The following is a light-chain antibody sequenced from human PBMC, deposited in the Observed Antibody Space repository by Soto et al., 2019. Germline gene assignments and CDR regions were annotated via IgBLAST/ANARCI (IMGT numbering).Light chain of an antibody. CDR2: AAS. J-gene: IGKJ5*01. CDR3: QQRSNWLIT. Sequence: IHLAQSPSSLSASLGERVTITCRASQDIAIYLAWYQQKPGKAPKLLIYAASTLQSGVPSRFSGSGSGTDFTLTISSLEPEDFAVYYCQQRSNWLITFGQGTRLEIK. V-gene: IGKV1-9*01. CDR1: QDIAIY.